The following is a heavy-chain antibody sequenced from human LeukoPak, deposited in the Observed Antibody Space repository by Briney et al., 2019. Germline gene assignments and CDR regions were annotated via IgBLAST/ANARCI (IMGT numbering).Heavy chain of an antibody. CDR2: INPSGGST. D-gene: IGHD3-3*01. V-gene: IGHV1-46*01. CDR3: ARAGDFGVVIMSDYFDY. Sequence: ASVKVSCKASGYTFTSYYMRWVRQAPGQGLEWMGIINPSGGSTSYAQKFQGRVTMTRDTSTSTVYIELSSLRSEDTAVYYCARAGDFGVVIMSDYFDYWGQGTLVTVSS. J-gene: IGHJ4*02. CDR1: GYTFTSYY.